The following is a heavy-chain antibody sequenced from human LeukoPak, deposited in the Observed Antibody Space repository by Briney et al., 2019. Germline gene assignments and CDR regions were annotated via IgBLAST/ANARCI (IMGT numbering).Heavy chain of an antibody. CDR3: ARWGGMALDY. V-gene: IGHV3-23*01. D-gene: IGHD3-16*01. CDR2: ISGSGGST. J-gene: IGHJ4*02. CDR1: GFTFSSYG. Sequence: PGGTLRLSCAASGFTFSSYGMSWVRQAPGKGLEWVSAISGSGGSTYYADSVKGRFTISRDNAKNSLYLQMNSLRAEDTAVYYCARWGGMALDYWGQGTLVTVSS.